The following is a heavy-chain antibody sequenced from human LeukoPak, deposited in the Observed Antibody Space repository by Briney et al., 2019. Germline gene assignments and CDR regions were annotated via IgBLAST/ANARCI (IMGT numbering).Heavy chain of an antibody. CDR3: ARGRGRQWLVRWPWLDL. Sequence: MTSETLSLTCTVSGGSISSYYWSWIRQPPGKGLEWIGYIYYSWSTNYNPSLKSRVTMSVDTSKNQFSLKLSSVIAADTAVYYCARGRGRQWLVRWPWLDLWGRGTLVTVYS. V-gene: IGHV4-59*01. CDR1: GGSISSYY. D-gene: IGHD6-19*01. J-gene: IGHJ2*01. CDR2: IYYSWST.